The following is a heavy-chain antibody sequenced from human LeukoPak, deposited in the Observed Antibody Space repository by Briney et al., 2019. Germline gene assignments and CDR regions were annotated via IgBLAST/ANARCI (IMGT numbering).Heavy chain of an antibody. Sequence: GSLRLSCAASGFTFSSYAMSWVRQAPGKGLEWGSAISGSGGSTYYADSVKGRFTISRDNSKNTLYLQMNSLRAGDTAVYYCAKDDSSSPYYFDYWGQGTLVTVSS. J-gene: IGHJ4*02. CDR1: GFTFSSYA. V-gene: IGHV3-23*01. CDR2: ISGSGGST. D-gene: IGHD6-13*01. CDR3: AKDDSSSPYYFDY.